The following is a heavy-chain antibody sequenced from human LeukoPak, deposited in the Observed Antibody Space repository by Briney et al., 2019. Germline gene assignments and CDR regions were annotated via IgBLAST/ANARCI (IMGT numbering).Heavy chain of an antibody. J-gene: IGHJ6*03. CDR2: IRYDGSNK. CDR1: GFTFSSYG. CDR3: AKDSSSPRFGYYYYYYMDV. D-gene: IGHD6-6*01. V-gene: IGHV3-30*02. Sequence: GGSLRLSCAASGFTFSSYGMHWVRQAPGKGLEWVAFIRYDGSNKYYADSVKGRFTISRDNSKNTLYLQMNSLRAEDTAVYYCAKDSSSPRFGYYYYYYMDVWGKGTTVTVSS.